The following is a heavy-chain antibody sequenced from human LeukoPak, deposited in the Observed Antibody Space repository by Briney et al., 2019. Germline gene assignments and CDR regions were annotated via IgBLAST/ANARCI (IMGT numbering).Heavy chain of an antibody. D-gene: IGHD6-19*01. V-gene: IGHV1-18*01. CDR3: AAGTAGVYYYYYGMDV. CDR1: GYTFTSYG. Sequence: ASVKVSCKASGYTFTSYGISWVRQAPGQGLEWMGWISAYNGNTNYAQKLQGRVTMTTDTSTSTAYMELRSLRSEDTAVYYCAAGTAGVYYYYYGMDVWGQGTTVTVSS. J-gene: IGHJ6*02. CDR2: ISAYNGNT.